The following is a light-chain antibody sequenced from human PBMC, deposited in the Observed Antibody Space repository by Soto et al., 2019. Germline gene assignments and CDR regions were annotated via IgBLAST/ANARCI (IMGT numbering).Light chain of an antibody. Sequence: QSALTQPPSASGSPGQSVAISCTGTSSDVGGYNYVSWYQHHPGKAPKLMIYQVTNRPSGVSNRFSGSKSGNTASLTISGLQAEDEGDYYCTSYSSSSTFYVFGAGTKLTVL. CDR1: SSDVGGYNY. CDR2: QVT. J-gene: IGLJ1*01. CDR3: TSYSSSSTFYV. V-gene: IGLV2-14*01.